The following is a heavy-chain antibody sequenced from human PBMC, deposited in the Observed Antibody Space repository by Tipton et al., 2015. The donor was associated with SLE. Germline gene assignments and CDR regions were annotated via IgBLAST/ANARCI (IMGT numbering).Heavy chain of an antibody. D-gene: IGHD1-20*01. V-gene: IGHV4-38-2*01. CDR2: ISTSGRT. CDR3: ARHMTGVDAFDI. Sequence: TLSLTCAVSGYSISSGYHWGWVRQPPGKGLEWIGRISTSGRTNYNPSLKSRVAISVDTSKNQFSLKLNSVTAADTAVYYCARHMTGVDAFDIWGQGTMVTVSS. J-gene: IGHJ3*02. CDR1: GYSISSGYH.